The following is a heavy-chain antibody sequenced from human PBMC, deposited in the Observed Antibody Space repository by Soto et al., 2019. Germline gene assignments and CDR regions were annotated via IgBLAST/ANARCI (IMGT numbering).Heavy chain of an antibody. Sequence: SETLSLTCTVSGGSISSYYWSWIRQPPGKGLEWIGYIYYSGSTNYNPSLKSRVTISVDTSKNQFSLKLSSVTAADTAVYYCASTHYYYYGMDVWGQGTTVNVSS. CDR3: ASTHYYYYGMDV. J-gene: IGHJ6*02. CDR1: GGSISSYY. CDR2: IYYSGST. V-gene: IGHV4-59*01.